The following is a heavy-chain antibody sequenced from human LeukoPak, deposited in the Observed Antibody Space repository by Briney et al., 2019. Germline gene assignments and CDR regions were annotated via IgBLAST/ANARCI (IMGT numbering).Heavy chain of an antibody. CDR2: ISHDGSEK. CDR3: ASGGGWVFFN. CDR1: GFTFSSYW. V-gene: IGHV3-7*01. J-gene: IGHJ4*02. D-gene: IGHD6-19*01. Sequence: GGSLRLSCAASGFTFSSYWMSWVRQAPGQGLEWVAHISHDGSEKHYVDSVKGRFTISRDNARNSQFLQMNSLRVDDTAVYYCASGGGWVFFNWGQGTLVTVSS.